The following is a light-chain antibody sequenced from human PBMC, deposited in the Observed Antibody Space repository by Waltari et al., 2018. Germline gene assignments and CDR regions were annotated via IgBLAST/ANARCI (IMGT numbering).Light chain of an antibody. CDR1: QSIASRY. V-gene: IGKV3-20*01. J-gene: IGKJ1*01. CDR3: QQDGGSPLWT. Sequence: ETLLTQSPGTLSLSPGETATLFCRASQSIASRYLIWYQQKPGQAPKILIYGASNRAPGSPDRFSGRGAGTDVTRTSRRLEPEDFAMYYCQQDGGSPLWTFGQGTKVEIK. CDR2: GAS.